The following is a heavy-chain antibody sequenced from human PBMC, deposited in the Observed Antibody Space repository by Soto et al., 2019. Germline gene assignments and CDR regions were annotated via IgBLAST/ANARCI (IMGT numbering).Heavy chain of an antibody. Sequence: EVQLVESGGGLVQPGGSLRLSCAASGFTFSSYSMNWVRQAPGKGLEWVSYISSSSSTIYYADSVKGRFTISRDNAKNSLYLQMNSLRAEDTAVYYCARDLAYSTAGYFDLWGRGTLVTVSS. V-gene: IGHV3-48*01. CDR3: ARDLAYSTAGYFDL. D-gene: IGHD6-13*01. CDR1: GFTFSSYS. CDR2: ISSSSSTI. J-gene: IGHJ2*01.